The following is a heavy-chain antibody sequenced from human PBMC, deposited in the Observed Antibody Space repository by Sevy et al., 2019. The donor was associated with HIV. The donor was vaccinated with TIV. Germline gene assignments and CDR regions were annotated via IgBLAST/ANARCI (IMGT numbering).Heavy chain of an antibody. CDR3: AREGWGYSNSPRYFDY. V-gene: IGHV3-7*01. CDR2: IKQDGSEK. CDR1: GFTFSSYW. J-gene: IGHJ4*02. Sequence: GGSLRLSCAASGFTFSSYWMSWVRQAPGKVLEWVANIKQDGSEKYYVDSVKGRFTISRDNAKNSLYLQMNSLRAEDTAVYYCAREGWGYSNSPRYFDYWGQGTLVTVSS. D-gene: IGHD4-4*01.